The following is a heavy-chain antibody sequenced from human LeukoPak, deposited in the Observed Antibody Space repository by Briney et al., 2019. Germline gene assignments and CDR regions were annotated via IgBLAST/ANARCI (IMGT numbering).Heavy chain of an antibody. V-gene: IGHV1-46*04. CDR3: ASDVGQYCSSTNCYASNY. D-gene: IGHD2-2*01. CDR2: IKPIGGST. Sequence: ASGKVSGKASGYTFTSYYMLWVRQAAGQGREWMGRIKPIGGSTRDAPMLQGRVAITRDMSTRPVCTELSRLRSDDPAVYYCASDVGQYCSSTNCYASNYWGQGTLVSVPS. CDR1: GYTFTSYY. J-gene: IGHJ4*02.